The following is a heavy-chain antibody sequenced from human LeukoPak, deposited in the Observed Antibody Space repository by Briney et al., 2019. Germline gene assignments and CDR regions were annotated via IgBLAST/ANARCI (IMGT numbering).Heavy chain of an antibody. V-gene: IGHV3-7*03. Sequence: GGSLRLSCAASGFTFSSYWMSWVRQAPGKGLEWVANIKGDGSETSYVTSVRGRFTISRDNAKNSLYLQMNNLRVEDTAVYYCAREEVKSFDNWGQGTLVTVSS. CDR3: AREEVKSFDN. CDR1: GFTFSSYW. J-gene: IGHJ4*02. CDR2: IKGDGSET.